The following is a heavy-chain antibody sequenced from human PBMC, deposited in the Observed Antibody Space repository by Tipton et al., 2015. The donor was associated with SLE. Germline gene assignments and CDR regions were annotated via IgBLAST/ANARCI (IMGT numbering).Heavy chain of an antibody. Sequence: SLRLSCAASGFTFTAYSLHWVRQAPGKGLEWVAVVSHDESRKYFADSAKGRFTTYRDNFESTLYLEMNSLRPDDTAVYYCARDFTIFDGSGRNYHYGMDVWGQGTTVMVSS. CDR3: ARDFTIFDGSGRNYHYGMDV. CDR1: GFTFTAYS. V-gene: IGHV3-30*04. J-gene: IGHJ6*02. D-gene: IGHD3-3*01. CDR2: VSHDESRK.